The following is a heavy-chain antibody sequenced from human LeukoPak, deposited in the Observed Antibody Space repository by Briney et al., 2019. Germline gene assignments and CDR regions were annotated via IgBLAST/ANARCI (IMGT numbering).Heavy chain of an antibody. J-gene: IGHJ5*02. CDR2: IFYSGST. CDR3: ARHPLKAYVSDWFDH. CDR1: GGSFSGYY. Sequence: SETLSLTCAVYGGSFSGYYWSWIRQPPGKGLEWIASIFYSGSTYHNPSLKSRVTISVDTSKSQFSLKLSSVTAADTAVYFCARHPLKAYVSDWFDHWGQGTLVTVSS. V-gene: IGHV4-34*12. D-gene: IGHD3-10*02.